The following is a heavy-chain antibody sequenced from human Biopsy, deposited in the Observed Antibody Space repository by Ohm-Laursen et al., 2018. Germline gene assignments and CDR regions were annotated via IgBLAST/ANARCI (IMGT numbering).Heavy chain of an antibody. Sequence: DTLSLTCAVYGESFNGYYWSWIRQTPGKGLEWIGEINHSGRTNYNPSLESRVTISVDTSKNQFSLKVRSVTAADTAVYYCVRGVDYYDPYHYYALDVWGQGTTVTVSS. D-gene: IGHD3-22*01. J-gene: IGHJ6*02. CDR3: VRGVDYYDPYHYYALDV. CDR2: INHSGRT. CDR1: GESFNGYY. V-gene: IGHV4-34*01.